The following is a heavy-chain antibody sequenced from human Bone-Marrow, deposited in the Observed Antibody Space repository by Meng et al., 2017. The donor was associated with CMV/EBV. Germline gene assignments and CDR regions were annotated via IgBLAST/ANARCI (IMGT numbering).Heavy chain of an antibody. V-gene: IGHV3-21*01. Sequence: GESLKISCAGSGFTFSTYNMNWVRRAPGKGLELVSSISSSSTYIYYADSVKGRFSISRDNAKNSLYLQLNRLRAEDTAVYFCARVPEWCMTCFDDWGQGTLVTVSS. CDR1: GFTFSTYN. J-gene: IGHJ4*02. CDR2: ISSSSTYI. D-gene: IGHD2-8*01. CDR3: ARVPEWCMTCFDD.